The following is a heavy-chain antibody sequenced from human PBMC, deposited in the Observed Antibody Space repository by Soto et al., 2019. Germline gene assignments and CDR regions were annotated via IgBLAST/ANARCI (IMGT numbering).Heavy chain of an antibody. Sequence: QVQLVQSGAEVKKPGASVKVSCKASGYSSTTNGISWVRQAPGQGLEWMGWISAYNGNTNYAENLQVRVTMSTDTSTNTAYMELRSLRSDDTAVYYCARDMRDGYNRCAFDIWGQGTTVTVSS. D-gene: IGHD5-12*01. CDR3: ARDMRDGYNRCAFDI. CDR2: ISAYNGNT. CDR1: GYSSTTNG. V-gene: IGHV1-18*01. J-gene: IGHJ3*02.